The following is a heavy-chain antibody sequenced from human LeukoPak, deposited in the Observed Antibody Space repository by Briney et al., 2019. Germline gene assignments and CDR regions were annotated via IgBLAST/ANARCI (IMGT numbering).Heavy chain of an antibody. CDR3: ARDRVYVWGSYRPPDAFDI. V-gene: IGHV4-59*12. CDR2: IYYSGST. J-gene: IGHJ3*02. CDR1: GGSISSYY. D-gene: IGHD3-16*02. Sequence: SETLSLTCTVSGGSISSYYWSWIRQPPGKGLEWIGYIYYSGSTNYNPSPKSRVTMSVDTSKNQFSLKLSSVTAADTAVYYCARDRVYVWGSYRPPDAFDIWGQGTMVTVSS.